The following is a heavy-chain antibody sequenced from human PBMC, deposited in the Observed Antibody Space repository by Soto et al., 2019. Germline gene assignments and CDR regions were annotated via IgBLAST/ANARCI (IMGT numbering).Heavy chain of an antibody. Sequence: SETLSLTCAVSGGSISSSNWWSWVRQPPGKGLEWIGEIYHSGSTNYNPSLKSRVTISVDKSKNQFSLKLSSVTAADTAVYYCASAGSDSSSPENWFDPWGQGTLVTVSS. CDR2: IYHSGST. J-gene: IGHJ5*02. D-gene: IGHD6-6*01. CDR1: GGSISSSNW. V-gene: IGHV4-4*02. CDR3: ASAGSDSSSPENWFDP.